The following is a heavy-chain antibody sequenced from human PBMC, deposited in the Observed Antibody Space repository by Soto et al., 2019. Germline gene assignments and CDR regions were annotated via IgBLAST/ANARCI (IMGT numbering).Heavy chain of an antibody. CDR1: GGAFRSYA. CDR3: ATYDSSGYYYYYGMDV. J-gene: IGHJ6*02. CDR2: IIPIFGTA. V-gene: IGHV1-69*13. D-gene: IGHD3-22*01. Sequence: SVPVAWPGAGGAFRSYAIILVRQAPGQGLEWMGGIIPIFGTANYAQKFQGRVTITADESTSTAYMELSSLRSEDTAVYYCATYDSSGYYYYYGMDVWGQGTTVTVSS.